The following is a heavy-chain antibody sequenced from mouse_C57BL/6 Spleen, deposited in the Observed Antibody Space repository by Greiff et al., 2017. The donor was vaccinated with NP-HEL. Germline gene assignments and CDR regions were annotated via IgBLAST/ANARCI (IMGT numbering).Heavy chain of an antibody. CDR3: ARKGTGKSYWYFDV. CDR2: IYPGDGDT. Sequence: VQLVESGPELVKPGASVKISCKASGYAFSSSWMNWVKQRPGKGLEWIGRIYPGDGDTNYNGKFKGKATLTADKSSSTAYMQLSSLTSEDSAVYFCARKGTGKSYWYFDVWGTGTTVTVSS. V-gene: IGHV1-82*01. J-gene: IGHJ1*03. CDR1: GYAFSSSW. D-gene: IGHD4-1*01.